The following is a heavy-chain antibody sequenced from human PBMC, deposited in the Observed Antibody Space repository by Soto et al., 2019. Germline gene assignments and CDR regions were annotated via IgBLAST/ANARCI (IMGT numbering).Heavy chain of an antibody. Sequence: SETLSLTCAVYGGSFSGYYWSWIRQPPGKGLEWIGEINHSGSTNYNPSLKSRVTISVDTSKNQFSLKLSSVTAADTAVYCCARAGYYGAGPLGSYYYYGMDVWGQGTTVTVSS. CDR2: INHSGST. CDR3: ARAGYYGAGPLGSYYYYGMDV. CDR1: GGSFSGYY. V-gene: IGHV4-34*01. D-gene: IGHD3-10*01. J-gene: IGHJ6*02.